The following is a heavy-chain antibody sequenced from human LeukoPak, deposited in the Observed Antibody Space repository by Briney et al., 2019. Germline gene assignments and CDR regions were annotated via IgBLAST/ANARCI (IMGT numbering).Heavy chain of an antibody. V-gene: IGHV3-23*01. CDR3: AKAHVGSLDS. CDR1: GFTFSNYA. CDR2: ITDTGGTT. J-gene: IGHJ5*01. D-gene: IGHD3-10*02. Sequence: PGGSLRLSCAVSGFTFSNYAMSWVRQAPGKGLEWVSTITDTGGTTFYADSVKGRFTISRDNSKNTLFLQMNSLRPGDTALYYCAKAHVGSLDSWGQGTLVTVSS.